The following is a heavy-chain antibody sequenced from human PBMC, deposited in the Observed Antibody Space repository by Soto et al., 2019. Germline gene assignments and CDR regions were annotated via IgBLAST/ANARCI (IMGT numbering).Heavy chain of an antibody. CDR2: SNYSAST. D-gene: IGHD6-19*01. CDR1: SGSISSSSYY. V-gene: IGHV4-39*01. J-gene: IGHJ6*02. Sequence: SATLSVTCTVSSGSISSSSYYRGWIRQPAGKGLEWLGSSNYSASTYYNPSLKSRATISVDTSQNQFSLKLSSVTAADTAVYYCASGQWLIADYYYYGMDVWGQGTTVTVSS. CDR3: ASGQWLIADYYYYGMDV.